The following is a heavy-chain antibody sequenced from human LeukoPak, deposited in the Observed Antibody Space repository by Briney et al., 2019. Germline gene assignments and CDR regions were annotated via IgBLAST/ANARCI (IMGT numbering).Heavy chain of an antibody. J-gene: IGHJ6*02. Sequence: GGSLRLSCAASGFTVSSNYMSWVRQAPGKGLQWVSIIYSGGSTYYADSVKGRLTISRDNSKNTLHLQMNSLRAEDTAVYYCARDLGASYYYSMDVWGQGTTVTVSS. CDR3: ARDLGASYYYSMDV. CDR1: GFTVSSNY. CDR2: IYSGGST. V-gene: IGHV3-53*01. D-gene: IGHD4-17*01.